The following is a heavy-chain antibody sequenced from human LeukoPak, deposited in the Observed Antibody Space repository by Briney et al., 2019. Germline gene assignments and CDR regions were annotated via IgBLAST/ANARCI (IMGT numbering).Heavy chain of an antibody. V-gene: IGHV3-49*04. J-gene: IGHJ4*02. D-gene: IGHD5-18*01. CDR3: KGYSYGYFDY. CDR1: GFTFGDYA. Sequence: GGSLRLSCAASGFTFGDYAMSWVRQAPGKGLEWVGFIRSKAYGGTTEYAASVKGRFTISRDDSKSIAYLQMNSLKTEDTAVYYCKGYSYGYFDYWGQGTLVTVSS. CDR2: IRSKAYGGTT.